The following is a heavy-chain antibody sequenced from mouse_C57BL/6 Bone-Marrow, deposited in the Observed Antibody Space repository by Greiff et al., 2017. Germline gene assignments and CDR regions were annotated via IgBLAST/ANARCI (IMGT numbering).Heavy chain of an antibody. CDR1: GFTFTDYY. Sequence: EVMLVESGGGLVQPGGSLSLSCAASGFTFTDYYMSWVRQPPGTALEWLGFIRNKANGYTTEYSASVKGRFTISRDNSQSILYLQMNALRAEDSATYYCARSYGFYAMDYWGQGTSVTVSS. J-gene: IGHJ4*01. CDR3: ARSYGFYAMDY. D-gene: IGHD1-1*01. CDR2: IRNKANGYTT. V-gene: IGHV7-3*01.